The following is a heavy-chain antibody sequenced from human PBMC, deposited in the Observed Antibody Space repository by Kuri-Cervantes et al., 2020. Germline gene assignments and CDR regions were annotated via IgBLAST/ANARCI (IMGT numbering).Heavy chain of an antibody. Sequence: GSLRLSCKASEYSFNSYWIGWVRQMPGKGLEWMGIIYPGDSDSRYSPSFHGQVTMSVDKSISTAYLQWSSLKASDTAMYYCARLPTEVYTWPLHAFDIWGQGTMVTVSS. CDR1: EYSFNSYW. CDR2: IYPGDSDS. D-gene: IGHD2-2*02. V-gene: IGHV5-51*01. CDR3: ARLPTEVYTWPLHAFDI. J-gene: IGHJ3*02.